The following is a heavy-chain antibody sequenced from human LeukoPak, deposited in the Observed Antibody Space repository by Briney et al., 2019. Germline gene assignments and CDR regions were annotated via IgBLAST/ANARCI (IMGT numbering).Heavy chain of an antibody. V-gene: IGHV3-30*18. D-gene: IGHD6-13*01. CDR3: AKFRSGHSTI. CDR1: GFTFDDYA. CDR2: ISYDGSNK. Sequence: GGSLRLSCAASGFTFDDYAMHWVRQAPGKGLEWVAVISYDGSNKYYAGSVKGRFTISRDNSKNTLYLQMNSLRAEDTAVYYCAKFRSGHSTIWGQGTMVTVSS. J-gene: IGHJ3*02.